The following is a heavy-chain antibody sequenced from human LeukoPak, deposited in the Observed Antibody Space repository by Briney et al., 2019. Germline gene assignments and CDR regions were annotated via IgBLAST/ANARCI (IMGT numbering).Heavy chain of an antibody. CDR1: GYTLTNYG. V-gene: IGHV1-18*01. J-gene: IGHJ3*02. D-gene: IGHD3-22*01. Sequence: ASVKVSCKASGYTLTNYGISWVRQAPGQGLEWMGWISAYNGNTNYAQKFQGRVTMTTDTSMSTAYMELRSLRSDDTAVYYCASLAGTYYYDSSGYYLDAFDTWGQGTMVTVSS. CDR3: ASLAGTYYYDSSGYYLDAFDT. CDR2: ISAYNGNT.